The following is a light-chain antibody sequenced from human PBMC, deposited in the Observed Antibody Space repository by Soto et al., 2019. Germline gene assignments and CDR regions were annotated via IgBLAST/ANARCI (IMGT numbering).Light chain of an antibody. CDR1: QSIRSW. CDR3: QQYESYSPLT. V-gene: IGKV1-5*01. CDR2: DAY. J-gene: IGKJ4*01. Sequence: DIQMTQSPSILSSSVGDRVTITCRASQSIRSWLAWYQQKPGKAPKLLIYDAYSLESGVPSRFSGRRSGTEFTLTIAGLQTEDFANYYCQQYESYSPLTFGGGTKVDIK.